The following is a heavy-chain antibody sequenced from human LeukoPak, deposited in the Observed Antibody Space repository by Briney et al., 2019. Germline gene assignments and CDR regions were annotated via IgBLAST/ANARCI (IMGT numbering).Heavy chain of an antibody. J-gene: IGHJ4*02. V-gene: IGHV1-24*01. CDR2: FALEDGEK. Sequence: ASVKVSCKVSGYTLSDLSMHWVRQAPGKGLEWMGSFALEDGEKVYAQKFQGRVTMTEDTSTDTAYMELSSLRSEDTAVYYCATAFAVNLVDDWGQGTLVTVSS. D-gene: IGHD3-16*01. CDR3: ATAFAVNLVDD. CDR1: GYTLSDLS.